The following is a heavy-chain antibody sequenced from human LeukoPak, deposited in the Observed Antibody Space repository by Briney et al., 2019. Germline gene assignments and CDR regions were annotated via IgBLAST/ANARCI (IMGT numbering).Heavy chain of an antibody. J-gene: IGHJ6*03. CDR2: IRYDGSNK. Sequence: GFTXSSYGMHWVRQAPGKGREGVAFIRYDGSNKYYADSVKGRFTISRDNSKNTLYLHVNSLRPEDTAVYYXXXXXXXXAXXXXXYXXVWGKGTTVTISS. V-gene: IGHV3-30*02. CDR3: XXXXXXXAXXXXXYXXV. CDR1: GFTXSSYG.